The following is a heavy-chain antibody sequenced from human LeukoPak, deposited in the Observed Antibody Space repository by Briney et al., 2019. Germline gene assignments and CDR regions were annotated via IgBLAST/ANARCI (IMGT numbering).Heavy chain of an antibody. CDR3: ARDQPRKDFWSGYYSYYYYGMDV. Sequence: ASVKVSCKASGYTFISYDINWVRQATGQGLEWMGWMNPNSGNTGYAQKFQGRVTMTRNTSISTAYMELSSLRSEDTAVYYCARDQPRKDFWSGYYSYYYYGMDVWGQGTTVTVSS. J-gene: IGHJ6*02. CDR1: GYTFISYD. V-gene: IGHV1-8*01. D-gene: IGHD3-3*01. CDR2: MNPNSGNT.